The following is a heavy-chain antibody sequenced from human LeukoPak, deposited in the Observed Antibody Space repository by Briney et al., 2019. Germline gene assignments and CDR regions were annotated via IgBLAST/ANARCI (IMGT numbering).Heavy chain of an antibody. CDR3: ARYRHLGY. V-gene: IGHV3-7*01. Sequence: GGSLRLSCAASGFTFSSYAMNWVRQAPGKGLEWVANINQNGGEKYYVDSVKGRFTISRDNGKNSLYLQMNSLRAEGTAVYYCARYRHLGYWGQGTLVTVSS. J-gene: IGHJ4*02. CDR1: GFTFSSYA. CDR2: INQNGGEK.